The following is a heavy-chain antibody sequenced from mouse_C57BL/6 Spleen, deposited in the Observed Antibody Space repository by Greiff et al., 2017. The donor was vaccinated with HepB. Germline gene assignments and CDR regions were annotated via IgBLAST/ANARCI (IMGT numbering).Heavy chain of an antibody. V-gene: IGHV3-6*01. CDR1: GYSITSGYY. D-gene: IGHD1-1*01. CDR3: ARFIYYYGSSYFDY. Sequence: EVKVEESGPGLVKPSQSLSLTCSVTGYSITSGYYWNWIRQFPGNKLEWMGYISYDGSNNYNPSLKNRISITRDTSKNQFFLKLNSVTTEDTATYYCARFIYYYGSSYFDYWGQGTTLTVSS. J-gene: IGHJ2*01. CDR2: ISYDGSN.